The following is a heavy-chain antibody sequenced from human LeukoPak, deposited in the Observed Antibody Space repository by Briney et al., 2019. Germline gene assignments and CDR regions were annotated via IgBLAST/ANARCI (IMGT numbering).Heavy chain of an antibody. D-gene: IGHD1-26*01. CDR3: SILSGSNYSDFDY. CDR2: IYYSGSA. CDR1: DGSISSTSYY. Sequence: PSETLSLTCTVSDGSISSTSYYWFWIRQPPGKGLEWIGSIYYSGSAYYNPSLKSRITISVDTSKNQFSLKLSSVTAADTAVYFFSILSGSNYSDFDYWGQGTLVTVSS. J-gene: IGHJ4*02. V-gene: IGHV4-39*01.